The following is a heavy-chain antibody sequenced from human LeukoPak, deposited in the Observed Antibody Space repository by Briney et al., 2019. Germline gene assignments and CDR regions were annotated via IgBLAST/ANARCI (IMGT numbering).Heavy chain of an antibody. CDR3: ARGHLSSSWYFYYYYYMDV. D-gene: IGHD6-13*01. V-gene: IGHV3-43*01. CDR2: ISWDGDNT. CDR1: GFTFDDYT. Sequence: GGSLRLSCAASGFTFDDYTMHWVRQAPGKGLEWVSLISWDGDNTYYADSVKGRFTISRDNSENSLYLQMNSLRAEDTAVYYCARGHLSSSWYFYYYYYMDVWGKGTTVTVSS. J-gene: IGHJ6*03.